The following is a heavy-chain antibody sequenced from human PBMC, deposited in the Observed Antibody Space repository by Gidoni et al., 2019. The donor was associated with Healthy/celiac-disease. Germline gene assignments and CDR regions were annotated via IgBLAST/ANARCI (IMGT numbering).Heavy chain of an antibody. CDR2: IAPSDSYT. CDR1: GYSFTSYW. J-gene: IGHJ4*02. D-gene: IGHD4-17*01. Sequence: EVQLVQSGAEVKTPGDSLRISCKGSGYSFTSYWISWVRQMPGKGLEWMGRIAPSDSYTNYSPSFQGHVTISADKSISTAYLQWSSLKASDTAMYYCARQTTTVTALAQNDIDYWGQGTLVTVSS. CDR3: ARQTTTVTALAQNDIDY. V-gene: IGHV5-10-1*01.